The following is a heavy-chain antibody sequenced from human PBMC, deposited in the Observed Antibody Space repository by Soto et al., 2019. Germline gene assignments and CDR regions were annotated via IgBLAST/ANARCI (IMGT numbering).Heavy chain of an antibody. J-gene: IGHJ6*02. V-gene: IGHV3-48*03. CDR2: ISGSGSPK. CDR1: GFTFSSYE. CDR3: AREFSGYGNSGMGV. Sequence: GGSLRLSCIGSGFTFSSYEMNWVRQATGKGLEWVSYISGSGSPKYYAAAVKGRFTISRDNAKNSLYLQMNSLRPEDTAVYYCAREFSGYGNSGMGVWGQGTTVTVSS. D-gene: IGHD6-13*01.